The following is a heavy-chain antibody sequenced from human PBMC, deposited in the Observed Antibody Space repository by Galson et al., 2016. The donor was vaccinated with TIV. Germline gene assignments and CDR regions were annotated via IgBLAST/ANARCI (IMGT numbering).Heavy chain of an antibody. D-gene: IGHD3-9*01. V-gene: IGHV1-2*02. Sequence: SVKVSCKASGYKFIGYHVHWVQQAPGQGLEWMGWIKPNRGGTNVAQKFRGRVTMTRDTSITTAYLELSGLRSDDTAVYYCARGFGVLTGNYLPKDFDYWGQGTLVTVSS. CDR2: IKPNRGGT. CDR1: GYKFIGYH. J-gene: IGHJ4*02. CDR3: ARGFGVLTGNYLPKDFDY.